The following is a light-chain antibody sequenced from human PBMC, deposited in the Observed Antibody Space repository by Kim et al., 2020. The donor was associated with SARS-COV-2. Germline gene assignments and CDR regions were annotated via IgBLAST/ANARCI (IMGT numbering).Light chain of an antibody. V-gene: IGLV3-19*01. CDR3: NSRDSNDNVV. CDR2: GKN. J-gene: IGLJ2*01. CDR1: SLRSYY. Sequence: SSELTQDPAVSVALGQTVRITCQGDSLRSYYATWYQQKPRQAPILVVYGKNNRPSGIPDRFSGSSSGNTASLTITGAQAEDEADYYCNSRDSNDNVVFGGGT.